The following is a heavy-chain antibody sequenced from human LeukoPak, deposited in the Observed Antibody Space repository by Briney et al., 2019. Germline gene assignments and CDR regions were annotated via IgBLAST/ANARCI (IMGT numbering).Heavy chain of an antibody. D-gene: IGHD2-15*01. CDR1: GFTFDDYT. J-gene: IGHJ6*02. CDR3: AKGAPQYCSGGSCYLYYYGMDV. Sequence: PGGSLRLSCAASGFTFDDYTMHWVRQAPGKGLEWVSLISWDGGSTYYADSVKGRFTTSRDNSKNSLYLQMNSLRTEDTALYYCAKGAPQYCSGGSCYLYYYGMDVWGQGTTVTVSS. CDR2: ISWDGGST. V-gene: IGHV3-43*01.